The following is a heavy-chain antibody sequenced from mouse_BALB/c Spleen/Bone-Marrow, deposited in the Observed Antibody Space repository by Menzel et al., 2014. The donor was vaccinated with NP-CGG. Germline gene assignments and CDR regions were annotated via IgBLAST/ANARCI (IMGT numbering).Heavy chain of an antibody. V-gene: IGHV2-2*02. D-gene: IGHD1-1*01. Sequence: QVQLQQSGPGLVQPSQSLSITCTVSGFSLTNYGVHWVRLSPGKGLEWLGVIWNSGNTNYNAAFISRLSINMDNSKSQVFFKMNSLQANDTAVYYCARNYEGVGAMDYRGQGTSVTVSS. CDR2: IWNSGNT. CDR3: ARNYEGVGAMDY. CDR1: GFSLTNYG. J-gene: IGHJ4*01.